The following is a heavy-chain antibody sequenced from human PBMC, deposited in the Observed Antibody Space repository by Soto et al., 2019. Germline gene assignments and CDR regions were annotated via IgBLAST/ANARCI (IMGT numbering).Heavy chain of an antibody. CDR2: IYYSGST. D-gene: IGHD1-1*01. V-gene: IGHV4-59*12. CDR3: ARDQRYNNNWAFDY. J-gene: IGHJ4*02. CDR1: GGSISSYY. Sequence: SETLSLTCTVSGGSISSYYWSWIRQPPGKGLEWIGYIYYSGSTNYNPSLKSRVTISVDTSKNQFSLKLSSVTAADTAVYYCARDQRYNNNWAFDYWGQGALVTVSS.